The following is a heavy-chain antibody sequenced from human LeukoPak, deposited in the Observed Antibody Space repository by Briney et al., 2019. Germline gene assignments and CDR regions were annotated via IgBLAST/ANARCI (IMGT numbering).Heavy chain of an antibody. V-gene: IGHV1-2*02. Sequence: ASVKVPCKASGYTFIDYYMHWVRQAPGQGLEWMGWINPNSGATNYAQKFQGRVTVTRDTSINTAYMELSRLRSDDTAVYYCAREPPRGRGSYYFDYWGQGTLVTVSS. CDR1: GYTFIDYY. CDR2: INPNSGAT. D-gene: IGHD3-10*01. J-gene: IGHJ4*02. CDR3: AREPPRGRGSYYFDY.